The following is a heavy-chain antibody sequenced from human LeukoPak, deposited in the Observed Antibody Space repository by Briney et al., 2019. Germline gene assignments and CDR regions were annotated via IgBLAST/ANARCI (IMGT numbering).Heavy chain of an antibody. V-gene: IGHV3-21*01. CDR3: ARSNCNSCYLGVWYYFDY. Sequence: TAGGSLRLSCAASGFTFSSYSINWVRQAPGKGLEWVSSISSSSSFISYADSVKGRFTISRDNAKNSVFLQMNSLRAEDTAVYYCARSNCNSCYLGVWYYFDYWGQGTLVTVSS. CDR2: ISSSSSFI. J-gene: IGHJ4*02. CDR1: GFTFSSYS. D-gene: IGHD1/OR15-1a*01.